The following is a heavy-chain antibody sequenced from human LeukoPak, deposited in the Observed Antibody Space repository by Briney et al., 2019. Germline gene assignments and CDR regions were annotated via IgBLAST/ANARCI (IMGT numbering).Heavy chain of an antibody. D-gene: IGHD3-10*01. CDR2: TYYKSKWYT. CDR1: GDSVSNNA. Sequence: SQTLSLTCVISGDSVSNNAWNWVRQTPSGGLECLGRTYYKSKWYTEYAEFVKSRISISPDTFKNQFSLQSNSVTPEDTAVYYCARGWVRDAFDIWSHGTMVTVSS. V-gene: IGHV6-1*01. CDR3: ARGWVRDAFDI. J-gene: IGHJ3*02.